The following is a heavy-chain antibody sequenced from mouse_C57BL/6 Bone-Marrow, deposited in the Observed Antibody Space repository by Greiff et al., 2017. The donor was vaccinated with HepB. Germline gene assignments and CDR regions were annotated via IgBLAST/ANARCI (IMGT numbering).Heavy chain of an antibody. D-gene: IGHD1-1*01. V-gene: IGHV5-6*02. CDR3: ARREEDYGSSHWYFDV. J-gene: IGHJ1*03. CDR2: ISSGGSYT. Sequence: EVKLVESGGDLVKPGGSLKLSCAASGFTFSSYGMSWVRQTPDKRLEWVATISSGGSYTYYPDSVKGRFTISRDNAKNTLYLQMSSLKSEDTAMYYCARREEDYGSSHWYFDVWGTGTTVTVSS. CDR1: GFTFSSYG.